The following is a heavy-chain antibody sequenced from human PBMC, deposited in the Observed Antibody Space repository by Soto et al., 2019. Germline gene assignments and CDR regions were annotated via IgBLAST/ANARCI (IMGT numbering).Heavy chain of an antibody. CDR1: GGSISNYY. CDR2: IHYSGNT. J-gene: IGHJ4*02. Sequence: SETLSLTCTVSGGSISNYYWSWIRQPPGKGLEWIGYIHYSGNTKYNPSLKSRVTISSDTSKDQFSLKLTSMTAADMAVYYCARGHYDFWSGYFATIDYWGQGTLVTVSS. D-gene: IGHD3-3*01. CDR3: ARGHYDFWSGYFATIDY. V-gene: IGHV4-59*08.